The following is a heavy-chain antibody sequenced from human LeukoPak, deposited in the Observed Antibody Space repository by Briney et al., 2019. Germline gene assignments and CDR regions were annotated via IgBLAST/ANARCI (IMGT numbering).Heavy chain of an antibody. Sequence: SETLSLTCAVYGGSFSGYYWSWIRQPPGKGLEWIGEINHSRSTKYSPSLKSRVTISLDTSKNQFSLKLSSVTAADTAVYYCARGRRRFLMAQSGDYFDYWGQGTLVTVSS. J-gene: IGHJ4*02. D-gene: IGHD3-3*01. CDR3: ARGRRRFLMAQSGDYFDY. CDR1: GGSFSGYY. V-gene: IGHV4-34*01. CDR2: INHSRST.